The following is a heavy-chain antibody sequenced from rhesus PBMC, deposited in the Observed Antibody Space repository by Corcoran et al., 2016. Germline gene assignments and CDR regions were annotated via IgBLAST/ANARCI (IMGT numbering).Heavy chain of an antibody. D-gene: IGHD5-42*01. CDR3: ARGVTVDFDY. J-gene: IGHJ4*01. CDR2: IGGRSGST. V-gene: IGHV4S5*01. Sequence: QVQLEESGPGLVKPSETLSLTCAVSGGSISGYYWNWIRQPPGKGLEWIGYIGGRSGSTDDTPSPKSRVTISTAPSQNQLSLRLGSVSAADTAVYDWARGVTVDFDYWGQGVLVTVSS. CDR1: GGSISGYY.